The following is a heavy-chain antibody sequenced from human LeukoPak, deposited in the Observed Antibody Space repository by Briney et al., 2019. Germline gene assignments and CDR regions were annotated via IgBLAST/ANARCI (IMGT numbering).Heavy chain of an antibody. V-gene: IGHV4-61*01. CDR2: IYYSGST. CDR3: ARDCSSTSCHPR. D-gene: IGHD2-2*01. CDR1: GGSISSGSHY. Sequence: SQTLSLTCTVSGGSISSGSHYWSWIRQPPGKGLEWIGYIYYSGSTNYNPSLKSRVTISVDTSKNQFSLKLSSVTAADTAVYYCARDCSSTSCHPRWGQGTLVTVSS. J-gene: IGHJ4*02.